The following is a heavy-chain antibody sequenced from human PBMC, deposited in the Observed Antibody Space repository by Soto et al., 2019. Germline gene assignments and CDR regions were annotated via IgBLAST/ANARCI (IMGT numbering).Heavy chain of an antibody. CDR1: GYTFTFYY. Sequence: QVQLVQSGAEVRKPGASVRISCKASGYTFTFYYIHWVRQAPGQGLEWMGTVNPSYGDTAYSQKFQGRVTLTRDTSTTTVYMDLSSPRSEDTAVYFCARGSEVASRQLFDFWGQGSLVSVSS. V-gene: IGHV1-46*01. D-gene: IGHD6-6*01. CDR2: VNPSYGDT. CDR3: ARGSEVASRQLFDF. J-gene: IGHJ5*01.